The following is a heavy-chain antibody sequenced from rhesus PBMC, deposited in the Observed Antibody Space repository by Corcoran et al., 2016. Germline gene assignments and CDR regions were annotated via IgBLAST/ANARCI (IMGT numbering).Heavy chain of an antibody. CDR2: IDGNSSIT. Sequence: QVKLQQWGEGLVKPSETLSLTCAVYGGSITGYYWSWIRTPPGKGLEWIGNIDGNSSITNSHPSRRNLVPISKDTSKNQFSLKLSSVPAADTAVYYCARERPLDGNSLDVWGRGVLVTVSS. CDR3: ARERPLDGNSLDV. J-gene: IGHJ5-2*02. V-gene: IGHV4-73*01. CDR1: GGSITGYY.